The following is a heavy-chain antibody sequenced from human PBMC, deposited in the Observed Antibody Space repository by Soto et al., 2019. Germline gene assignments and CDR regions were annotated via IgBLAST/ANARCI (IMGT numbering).Heavy chain of an antibody. Sequence: PGGSLRLSCEASGFTFSSYAMSWVRQAPGKGLEWVSAISSSGGSTYYADSVKGRFTISRDNSKNTLYLQLNSLRVEDTAVYYCVKDSRDTMVRGVIIPPGYWGQGTLVTVSS. J-gene: IGHJ4*02. CDR1: GFTFSSYA. D-gene: IGHD3-10*01. CDR3: VKDSRDTMVRGVIIPPGY. CDR2: ISSSGGST. V-gene: IGHV3-23*01.